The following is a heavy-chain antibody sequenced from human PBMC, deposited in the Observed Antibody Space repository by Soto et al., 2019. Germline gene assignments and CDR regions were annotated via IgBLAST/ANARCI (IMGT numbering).Heavy chain of an antibody. J-gene: IGHJ6*02. CDR2: INPNSGGT. CDR1: GYTFTGYY. V-gene: IGHV1-2*04. CDR3: ARGGSLWFGELSAYYYGMDV. Sequence: ASVKVSCKASGYTFTGYYMHWVRQAPRQGLEWMGWINPNSGGTNYAQKFQGWVTMTRDTPISTAYMELSRLRSDDTAVYYCARGGSLWFGELSAYYYGMDVWGQGTTVTVSS. D-gene: IGHD3-10*01.